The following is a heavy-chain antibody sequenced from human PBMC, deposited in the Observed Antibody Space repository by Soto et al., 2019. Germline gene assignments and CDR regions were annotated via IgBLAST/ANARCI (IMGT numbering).Heavy chain of an antibody. J-gene: IGHJ4*02. V-gene: IGHV4-59*12. Sequence: SETLSLTCTVSGGSIRTYYWSWIRQPPGKGLEWIGYIYYSGSTNFNPSLRNRITMSLDTSKSQVSLNLSSVTAADTAVYFCARVDGYASLDYWGQGTLVTVSS. CDR2: IYYSGST. CDR1: GGSIRTYY. CDR3: ARVDGYASLDY. D-gene: IGHD2-2*01.